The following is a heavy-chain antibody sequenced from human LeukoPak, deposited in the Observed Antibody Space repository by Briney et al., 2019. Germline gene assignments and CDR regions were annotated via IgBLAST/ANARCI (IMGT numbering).Heavy chain of an antibody. Sequence: GRSLRLSCAASGFTFSSYEMNWVRQAPGKGLEWVSYISSSGSTIYYADSVKGRFTISRDNAKNSLYLQMNSLRAEDTAVYYCARDSEAAGMGFLDVWGKGTTVTVSS. CDR2: ISSSGSTI. CDR3: ARDSEAAGMGFLDV. J-gene: IGHJ6*04. D-gene: IGHD6-13*01. V-gene: IGHV3-48*03. CDR1: GFTFSSYE.